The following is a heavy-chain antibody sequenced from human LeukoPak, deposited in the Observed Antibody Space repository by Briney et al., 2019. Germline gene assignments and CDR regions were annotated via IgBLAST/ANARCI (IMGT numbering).Heavy chain of an antibody. V-gene: IGHV4-4*02. Sequence: SGTLSLTCAVSGGSISSSNWWSWVRQPPGKGLEWIGEINHSGSTNYNPSLKSRVTISVDTSKNQFSLKLSSVTAADTAVYYCARRRSGSYYRGQYYFDYWGQGTLVTVSS. J-gene: IGHJ4*02. CDR3: ARRRSGSYYRGQYYFDY. D-gene: IGHD1-26*01. CDR1: GGSISSSNW. CDR2: INHSGST.